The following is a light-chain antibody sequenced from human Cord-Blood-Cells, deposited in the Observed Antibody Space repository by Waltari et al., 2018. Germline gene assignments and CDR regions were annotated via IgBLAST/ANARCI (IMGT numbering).Light chain of an antibody. CDR3: QQSYSTLT. CDR2: AAS. J-gene: IGKJ4*01. CDR1: QSISSY. Sequence: DIQMTQSPSSLSASVGDRVTITCRASQSISSYLNWYQQKPGKAPNLPIYAASSLQSGVPSRFSGSGSGTDFTLTISSLQPEDFATYYCQQSYSTLTFGGGTKVEIK. V-gene: IGKV1-39*01.